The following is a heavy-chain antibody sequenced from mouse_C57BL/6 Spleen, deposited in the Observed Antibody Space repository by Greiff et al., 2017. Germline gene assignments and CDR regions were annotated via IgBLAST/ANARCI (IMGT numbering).Heavy chain of an antibody. CDR1: GYAFSSYW. D-gene: IGHD2-2*01. CDR2: IHPGDGDT. J-gene: IGHJ4*01. V-gene: IGHV1-80*01. CDR3: ARRGNDVDYAMGY. Sequence: QVQLQQSGAELVKPGASVKISCKASGYAFSSYWMNWVKQRPGKGLEWIGQIHPGDGDTNYNGKFKGKATLTADKSSSTAYMQLSSLTSEDSAVYFCARRGNDVDYAMGYWGQGTSVTVSS.